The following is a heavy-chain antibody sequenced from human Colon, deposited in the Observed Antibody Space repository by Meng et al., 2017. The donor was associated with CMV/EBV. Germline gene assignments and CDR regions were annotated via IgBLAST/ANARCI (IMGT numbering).Heavy chain of an antibody. J-gene: IGHJ4*02. V-gene: IGHV4-31*03. CDR2: IYYSGTT. Sequence: CPVSGGSISSGSYYWRWILQHPGKGLEWLGYIYYSGTTHYNPSLKSRVTMSVDTSKNQFSLKLSSVTAADTAVYYCARGWVPGGDFDYWGQGALVTVSS. D-gene: IGHD2-2*01. CDR1: GGSISSGSYY. CDR3: ARGWVPGGDFDY.